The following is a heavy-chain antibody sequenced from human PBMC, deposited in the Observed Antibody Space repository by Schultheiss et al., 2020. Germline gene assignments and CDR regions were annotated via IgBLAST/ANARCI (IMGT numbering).Heavy chain of an antibody. CDR3: AKVVIAWTDY. CDR1: GFTFSSYA. J-gene: IGHJ4*02. V-gene: IGHV3-30-3*01. CDR2: ISYDGSNK. D-gene: IGHD1-1*01. Sequence: GGSLRLSCAASGFTFSSYAMHWVRQAPGKGLEWVAVISYDGSNKYYADSVKGRFTISRDNSKNTLYLQMNSLRAEDTAVYYCAKVVIAWTDYWGQGTLVTASS.